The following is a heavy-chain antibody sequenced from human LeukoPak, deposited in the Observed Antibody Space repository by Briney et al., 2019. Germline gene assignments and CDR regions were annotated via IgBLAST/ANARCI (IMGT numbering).Heavy chain of an antibody. CDR1: GFTFSSYA. J-gene: IGHJ4*02. CDR3: AKVSGYSGYY. CDR2: ISYDGSNK. Sequence: GGSLRLSCEASGFTFSSYAMSWVRQAPGKGLEWVAVISYDGSNKYYADSVKGRFTISRDNSKNTLYLQMNSLRAEDTAVYYCAKVSGYSGYYWGQGTLVTVSS. D-gene: IGHD5-12*01. V-gene: IGHV3-30*18.